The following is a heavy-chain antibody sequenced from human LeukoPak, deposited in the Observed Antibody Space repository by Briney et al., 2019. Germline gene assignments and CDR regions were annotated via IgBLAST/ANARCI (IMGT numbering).Heavy chain of an antibody. CDR1: GFTFNEYG. CDR3: TKGDGGWYPIDS. D-gene: IGHD6-19*01. V-gene: IGHV3-23*01. J-gene: IGHJ4*02. CDR2: INDNGANT. Sequence: PGASLRLSCAASGFTFNEYGMSWVHQAPGKGLEWVSTINDNGANTHYADSVKGRFTISRDSSKNTLFLQMNSLRADDTARYYCTKGDGGWYPIDSWGQGTLISVSS.